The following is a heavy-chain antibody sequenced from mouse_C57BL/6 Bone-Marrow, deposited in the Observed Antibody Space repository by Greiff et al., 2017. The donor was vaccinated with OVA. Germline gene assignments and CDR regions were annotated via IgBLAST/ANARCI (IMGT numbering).Heavy chain of an antibody. D-gene: IGHD2-4*01. CDR2: IDPSDSYT. J-gene: IGHJ4*01. Sequence: VQLQQPGAELVKPGASVKLSCKASGYTFTSYWMQWVKQRPGQGLEWIGEIDPSDSYTNYTQKFKGKATLTVDTSSSTAYMQLSSLTSEDSAVYYCARPYYDYDCYAMDYWGQGTSVTVSS. CDR1: GYTFTSYW. CDR3: ARPYYDYDCYAMDY. V-gene: IGHV1-50*01.